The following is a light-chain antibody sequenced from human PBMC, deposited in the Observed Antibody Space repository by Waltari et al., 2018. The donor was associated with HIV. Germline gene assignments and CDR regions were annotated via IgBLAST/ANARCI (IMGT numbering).Light chain of an antibody. J-gene: IGKJ4*01. CDR3: QHYNHGPPLT. V-gene: IGKV3-15*01. Sequence: EIVMTQSPATLSVFPGERATLSCRASQSVSSNLAWYQQKPGQAPRPLIYGASTRATGIPARFGGSGSGTEFTLTISGLQSEDFAVYYCQHYNHGPPLTFGGGTKVEIK. CDR1: QSVSSN. CDR2: GAS.